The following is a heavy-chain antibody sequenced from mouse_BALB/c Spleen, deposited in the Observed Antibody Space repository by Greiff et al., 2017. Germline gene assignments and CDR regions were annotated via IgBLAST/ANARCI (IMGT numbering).Heavy chain of an antibody. Sequence: VQLQQSGPSLVQPSQSLSITCTVSGFSLTSYGVHWVRQSPGKGLEWLGVIWRGGSTDYNAAVMSRLSITKDNSKSQVFVKMNSLQADDTAIYCCAKSYGKDWFAYWGQGTLVTVSA. D-gene: IGHD2-1*01. J-gene: IGHJ3*01. CDR1: GFSLTSYG. V-gene: IGHV2-5-1*01. CDR2: IWRGGST. CDR3: AKSYGKDWFAY.